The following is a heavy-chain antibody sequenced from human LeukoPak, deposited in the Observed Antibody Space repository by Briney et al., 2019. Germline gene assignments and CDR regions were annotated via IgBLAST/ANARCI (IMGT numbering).Heavy chain of an antibody. D-gene: IGHD3-16*02. CDR2: ISGSGNST. CDR1: EVAFSRYA. V-gene: IGHV3-23*01. Sequence: GGSLRLSCAASEVAFSRYAMSWVRQAPGKGLEWVSTISGSGNSTYYADSVKGRFSVSRDNSNDTMFLQLNSLRAEDTAVYYCAKMARSYRYYYFFMDVWGKGTAVTVSS. J-gene: IGHJ6*03. CDR3: AKMARSYRYYYFFMDV.